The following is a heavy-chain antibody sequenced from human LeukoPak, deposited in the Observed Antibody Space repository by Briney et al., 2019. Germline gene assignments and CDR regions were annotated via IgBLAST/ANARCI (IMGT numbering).Heavy chain of an antibody. CDR3: AATIYELTDY. V-gene: IGHV1-2*02. J-gene: IGHJ4*02. CDR2: INPNSGGT. D-gene: IGHD2-2*01. CDR1: GYTFTGYY. Sequence: ASVKVSCKASGYTFTGYYMHWVRQAPGQGLEWMGWINPNSGGTNYAQKFQGRVTMTRDTSISTAYMELSSLRSEDTAVYYCAATIYELTDYWGQGTLVTVSS.